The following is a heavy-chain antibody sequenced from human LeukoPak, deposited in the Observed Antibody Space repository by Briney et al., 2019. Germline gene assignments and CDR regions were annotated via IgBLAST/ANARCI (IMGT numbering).Heavy chain of an antibody. J-gene: IGHJ6*03. V-gene: IGHV3-21*01. CDR1: GFTFSSYT. D-gene: IGHD6-19*01. CDR3: ARDSDSSGWLDYYMDV. CDR2: ISSSGDYT. Sequence: GGSLRLSCAASGFTFSSYTMNWVRQAPGKGLEWVSSISSSGDYTYYADSVKGRFTISRDNTKNSLYLQMTSLRAEDTAVYYCARDSDSSGWLDYYMDVWGKGTTVTISS.